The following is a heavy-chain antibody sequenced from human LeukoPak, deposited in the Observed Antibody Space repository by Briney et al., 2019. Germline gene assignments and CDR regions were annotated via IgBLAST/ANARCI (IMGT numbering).Heavy chain of an antibody. J-gene: IGHJ4*02. V-gene: IGHV4-34*01. CDR3: ARGPKKFGY. CDR1: GGSFSGYY. Sequence: PSETLSLTCAVYGGSFSGYYWSWIRQPPGKGLEWIGEINHSGSTNYNPTLKSRVTISVDTSKNQFSLKLSSVTAADTAVYYCARGPKKFGYWGQGTLVTVSS. CDR2: INHSGST. D-gene: IGHD3-10*01.